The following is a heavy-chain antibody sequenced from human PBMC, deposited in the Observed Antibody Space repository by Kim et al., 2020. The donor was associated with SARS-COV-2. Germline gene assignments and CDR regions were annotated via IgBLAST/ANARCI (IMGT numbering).Heavy chain of an antibody. Sequence: TYAHGFTRRFVCSFDTSVSTANLQISSLKAEDTAVYYCARTVLWELRGFDYWGQGTLVTVSS. CDR3: ARTVLWELRGFDY. J-gene: IGHJ4*02. D-gene: IGHD1-26*01. V-gene: IGHV7-4-1*02.